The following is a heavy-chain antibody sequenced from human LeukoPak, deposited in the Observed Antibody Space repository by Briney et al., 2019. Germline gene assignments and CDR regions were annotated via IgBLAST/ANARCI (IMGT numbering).Heavy chain of an antibody. CDR1: GGPFSSYA. D-gene: IGHD3-10*01. V-gene: IGHV1-46*01. CDR2: INPSGGST. J-gene: IGHJ4*02. CDR3: AIIPALYGSGSNVFDY. Sequence: ASVKVSCKASGGPFSSYAISWLRQAPGQGLEWMGIINPSGGSTSYAQKFQGRVTMTRDTSTSTVYMELSSLRSEDTAVYYCAIIPALYGSGSNVFDYWGQGTLVTVSS.